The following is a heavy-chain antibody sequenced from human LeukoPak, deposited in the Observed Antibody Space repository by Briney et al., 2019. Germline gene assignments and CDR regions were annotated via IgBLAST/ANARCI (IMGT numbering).Heavy chain of an antibody. Sequence: ASVKVSCKASGGTFSSYAFSWVRQAPGQGLEWMGGIIPIFGTANYAQKFQGRVTITTDESTSTAYMELSSLRSEDTAVYYCARGWGASENPPWFDPWGQGTLVTVSS. J-gene: IGHJ5*02. V-gene: IGHV1-69*05. CDR3: ARGWGASENPPWFDP. D-gene: IGHD1-14*01. CDR1: GGTFSSYA. CDR2: IIPIFGTA.